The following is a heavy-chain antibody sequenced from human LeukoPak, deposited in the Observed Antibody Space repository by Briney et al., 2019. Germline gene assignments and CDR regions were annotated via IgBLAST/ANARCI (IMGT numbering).Heavy chain of an antibody. CDR1: GFTFSSYT. CDR3: AKERQTGDYFTSDY. V-gene: IGHV3-23*01. J-gene: IGHJ4*02. CDR2: INGRGTT. Sequence: GGSLRLSCAASGFTFSSYTMSWVRQAPGEGLEWLSAINGRGTTFHSDSVKGRFTISRVNSENTVYLQMNSLTVDDTAVYFCAKERQTGDYFTSDYWGQGTLVTVSS. D-gene: IGHD4-17*01.